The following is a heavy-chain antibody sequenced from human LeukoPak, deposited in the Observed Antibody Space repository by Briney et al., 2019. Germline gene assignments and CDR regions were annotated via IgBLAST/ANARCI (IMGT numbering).Heavy chain of an antibody. CDR2: IYYSGST. CDR3: ARDLGPDFWSGP. Sequence: SETLSLTCTVSGGSISSYYWSWIRQPPVKGLEWIGYIYYSGSTNYNPSLKSRVTISVDTSKNQFSLKLSSVTAADTAVYYCARDLGPDFWSGPWGQGTLVTVSS. CDR1: GGSISSYY. D-gene: IGHD3-3*01. J-gene: IGHJ5*02. V-gene: IGHV4-59*01.